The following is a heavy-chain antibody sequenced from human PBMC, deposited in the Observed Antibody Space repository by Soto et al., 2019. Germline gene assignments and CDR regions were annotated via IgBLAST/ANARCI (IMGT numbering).Heavy chain of an antibody. D-gene: IGHD2-2*01. CDR1: GFTVSRNY. J-gene: IGHJ4*02. CDR3: WRGFHSESMYLSLAAY. CDR2: IYAGGTT. Sequence: EVQLVESGGGLVQPGGSLRLSCAGSGFTVSRNYMTWLRQTPGKGLEWVSVIYAGGTTYYADSVKGRFMISRDLSSNTLVPLMEKLGGEETAVYYCWRGFHSESMYLSLAAYWGQGIVVAVSS. V-gene: IGHV3-66*01.